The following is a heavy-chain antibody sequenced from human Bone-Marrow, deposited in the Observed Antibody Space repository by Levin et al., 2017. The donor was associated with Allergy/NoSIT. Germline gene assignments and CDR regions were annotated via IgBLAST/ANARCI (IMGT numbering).Heavy chain of an antibody. CDR3: ARENGDYGYYFDH. CDR1: GFTFSNFG. D-gene: IGHD4-17*01. V-gene: IGHV3-33*01. J-gene: IGHJ4*02. CDR2: IWYDGNNK. Sequence: GGSLRLSCAASGFTFSNFGIHWVRQAPGKGLEWVALIWYDGNNKYYADSVKGRFTISRDNSKNTVYLQMNSLRAEDTAFYYCARENGDYGYYFDHWGQGTLVTVSS.